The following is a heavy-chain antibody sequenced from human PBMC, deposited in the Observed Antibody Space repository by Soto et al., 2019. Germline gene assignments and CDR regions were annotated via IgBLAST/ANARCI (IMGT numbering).Heavy chain of an antibody. D-gene: IGHD5-18*01. CDR2: IITAFGTT. CDR1: VDTFNSYV. CDR3: TRSYGYTFGGSLDN. J-gene: IGHJ4*02. V-gene: IGHV1-69*01. Sequence: QLQLVQSGPEVKKPGSSVKVSCKASVDTFNSYVITWLRQAPGQGLEWLGGIITAFGTTRYAQNFQDRLTITANEAATTDHMELSSLTSADTAMYYCTRSYGYTFGGSLDNWGQGTLVTVSS.